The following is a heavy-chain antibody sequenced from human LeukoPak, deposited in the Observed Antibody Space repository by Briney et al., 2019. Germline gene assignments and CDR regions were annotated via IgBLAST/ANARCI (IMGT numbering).Heavy chain of an antibody. CDR3: ARGPKQYYYDSSGYTN. Sequence: SETLSLTCTVSGDSISSYYWSWIRQPAGKGLEWIGRIYTSGSTNYNPSLKSRVTISVDTSKNQFSLKLSSVTAADTAVYYCARGPKQYYYDSSGYTNWGQGTLVTVSS. CDR1: GDSISSYY. CDR2: IYTSGST. D-gene: IGHD3-22*01. V-gene: IGHV4-4*07. J-gene: IGHJ4*02.